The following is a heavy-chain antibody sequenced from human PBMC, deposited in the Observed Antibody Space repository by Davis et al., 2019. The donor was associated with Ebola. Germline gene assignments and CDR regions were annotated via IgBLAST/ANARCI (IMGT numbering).Heavy chain of an antibody. D-gene: IGHD5-18*01. J-gene: IGHJ6*02. V-gene: IGHV3-53*01. Sequence: GESLKISCAASGFTFSSYWMSWVRQAPGKGLEWVSVIYSGGSTYYADSVKGRFTISRDNSKNTLYLQMNSLRAEDTAVYYCTANRYYYYGMDVWGQGTTVTVSS. CDR3: TANRYYYYGMDV. CDR1: GFTFSSYW. CDR2: IYSGGST.